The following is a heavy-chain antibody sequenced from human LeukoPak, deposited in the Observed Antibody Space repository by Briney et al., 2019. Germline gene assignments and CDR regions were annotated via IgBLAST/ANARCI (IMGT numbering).Heavy chain of an antibody. D-gene: IGHD3-10*01. CDR1: GFTFSSYA. J-gene: IGHJ5*02. V-gene: IGHV3-23*01. CDR3: AKDKSYYGSGSCLPNWFDP. Sequence: ESGGSLGLSCAASGFTFSSYAMSWVRQAPGKGLEWVSAISGSGGSTYYADSVKGRFTISRDNSKNTLYLQMNSLRAEDTAVYYCAKDKSYYGSGSCLPNWFDPWGQGTLVTVSS. CDR2: ISGSGGST.